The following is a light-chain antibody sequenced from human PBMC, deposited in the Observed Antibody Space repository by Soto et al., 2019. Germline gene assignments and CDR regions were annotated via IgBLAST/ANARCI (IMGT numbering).Light chain of an antibody. CDR2: AAS. CDR1: QSVRSNF. CDR3: QHYGTSPHLT. Sequence: EIVLTQSPGTLSLSPGERAALSCRASQSVRSNFVAWYQQKPGQAPRLLIYAASRRAPGIPDRFSGSGSGTDFSLIISRLEHEDFAVYYCQHYGTSPHLTFGGGTRVEIK. J-gene: IGKJ4*01. V-gene: IGKV3-20*01.